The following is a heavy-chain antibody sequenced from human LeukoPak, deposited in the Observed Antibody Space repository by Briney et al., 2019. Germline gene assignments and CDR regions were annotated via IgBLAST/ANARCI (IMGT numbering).Heavy chain of an antibody. J-gene: IGHJ3*02. D-gene: IGHD1-26*01. CDR1: GGTFSNYA. CDR3: ARAVWELLRAFDI. V-gene: IGHV1-69*06. Sequence: ASVKVSCKASGGTFSNYAISWVRQAPGQGLEWMGGIIPIFGTANYAQKFQGRVTITADKSTSTAYMELSSVTAADTAVYYCARAVWELLRAFDIWGQGTMVTVSS. CDR2: IIPIFGTA.